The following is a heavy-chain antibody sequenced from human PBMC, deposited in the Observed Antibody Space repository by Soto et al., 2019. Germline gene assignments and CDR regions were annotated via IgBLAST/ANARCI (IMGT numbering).Heavy chain of an antibody. Sequence: SETLSLTCAVYGGSFSGYYWSWIRQPPGKGLEWIGEINHSGSTNYNPSLKSRVTISVDTSKNQFSLKLSSVTAADTAVYYCASSPGDSSGYYLDAFDIWGQGTMVTVSS. CDR2: INHSGST. D-gene: IGHD3-22*01. CDR3: ASSPGDSSGYYLDAFDI. J-gene: IGHJ3*02. V-gene: IGHV4-34*01. CDR1: GGSFSGYY.